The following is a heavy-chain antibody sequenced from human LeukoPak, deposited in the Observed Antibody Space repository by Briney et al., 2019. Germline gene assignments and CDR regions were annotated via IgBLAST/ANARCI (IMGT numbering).Heavy chain of an antibody. CDR3: ARSQWLLFGQRAFDY. V-gene: IGHV4-34*01. J-gene: IGHJ4*02. Sequence: SETLSLTCAVYGGSFSGYYWSWIRQPPGKGLEWIGEINHSGSTNYNPSLKSRVTISVDTSENQFSLKLSSVTAADTAVYYCARSQWLLFGQRAFDYWGQGTLVTVSS. CDR2: INHSGST. CDR1: GGSFSGYY. D-gene: IGHD3-3*01.